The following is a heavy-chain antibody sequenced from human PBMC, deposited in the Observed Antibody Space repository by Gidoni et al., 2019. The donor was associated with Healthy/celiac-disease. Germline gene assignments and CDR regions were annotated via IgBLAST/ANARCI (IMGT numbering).Heavy chain of an antibody. V-gene: IGHV3-15*01. CDR3: TTAPYGDYSTWGGV. CDR1: AFTFSNAW. J-gene: IGHJ6*02. D-gene: IGHD4-17*01. CDR2: IKRKTDGGTT. Sequence: EVQLVESGGGLVKPGVSLRLSCASSAFTFSNAWMSWVRQAPGKGLEWVGRIKRKTDGGTTDYAAPVKGRFTISRDDSKNTLYLQMNSMKTEDTAVYYCTTAPYGDYSTWGGVWGQGTTVTVSS.